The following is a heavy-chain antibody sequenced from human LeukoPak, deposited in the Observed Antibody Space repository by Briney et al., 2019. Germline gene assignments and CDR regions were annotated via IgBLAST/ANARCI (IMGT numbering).Heavy chain of an antibody. J-gene: IGHJ4*02. CDR3: ARDLEGDCSSTSCNGLDY. CDR2: IRSSGTTI. V-gene: IGHV3-11*04. D-gene: IGHD2-2*01. Sequence: PGGSLRLSCAASGFTFSDYYMSWVRQAPGKGLEWVSYIRSSGTTIYYADSVKGRFTISRDNAKNSLYLQMNSLRAEDTAVYYCARDLEGDCSSTSCNGLDYWGQGTLVTVSS. CDR1: GFTFSDYY.